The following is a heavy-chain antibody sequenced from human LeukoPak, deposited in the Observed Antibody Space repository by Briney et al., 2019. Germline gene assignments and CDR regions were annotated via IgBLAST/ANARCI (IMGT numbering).Heavy chain of an antibody. Sequence: SGTLSLTCAVSGGSISSSNWWSWVRQPPGKGLEWIGEIYHSGSTNYNPSLKSRVTISVDKSKNQFSLKLSSVTAADTAVYYCARVTQPLNYDSSGYYADWGQGTLVTVSS. CDR3: ARVTQPLNYDSSGYYAD. CDR1: GGSISSSNW. J-gene: IGHJ4*02. CDR2: IYHSGST. V-gene: IGHV4-4*02. D-gene: IGHD3-22*01.